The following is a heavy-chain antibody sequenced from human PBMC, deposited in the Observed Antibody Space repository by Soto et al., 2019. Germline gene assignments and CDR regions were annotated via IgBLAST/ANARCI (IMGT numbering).Heavy chain of an antibody. CDR3: AGGFGYDFWSGYQNWFDP. CDR2: IYYSGST. CDR1: GGSISSYY. D-gene: IGHD3-3*01. Sequence: SETLSLTCTVSGGSISSYYWSWIRQPPGKGLEWIGYIYYSGSTNYNPSLKSRVTISVDTSKNQFSLKLSSVTAADTAVYYCAGGFGYDFWSGYQNWFDPWGQGTLVT. J-gene: IGHJ5*02. V-gene: IGHV4-59*01.